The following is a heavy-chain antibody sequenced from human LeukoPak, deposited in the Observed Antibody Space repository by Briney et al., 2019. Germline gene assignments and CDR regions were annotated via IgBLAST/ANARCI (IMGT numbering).Heavy chain of an antibody. CDR2: INWNGGST. D-gene: IGHD3-3*01. CDR3: ARDARTYYDFWSGYLDY. V-gene: IGHV3-20*04. Sequence: GGSLRLSCAASGFTFDDYGMSWVRQAPGKGLEWVSGINWNGGSTGYADSVKGRFTISRDNSKNTLYLQMNSLRAEDTAVYYCARDARTYYDFWSGYLDYWGQGTLVTVSS. J-gene: IGHJ4*02. CDR1: GFTFDDYG.